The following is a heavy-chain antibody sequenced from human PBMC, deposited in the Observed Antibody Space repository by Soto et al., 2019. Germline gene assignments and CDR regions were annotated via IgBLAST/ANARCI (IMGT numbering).Heavy chain of an antibody. V-gene: IGHV1-2*02. CDR3: ARGHYYGPAYGMDV. Sequence: ASVKVSCKASGYTFTDYYIHWVRQAPGQGLEWMGWISPRTGSANFAQRFQGRVSMTRDTSITTAYTELRRLKSDDTAVYYCARGHYYGPAYGMDVWGQGTTVTVYS. D-gene: IGHD3-10*01. CDR1: GYTFTDYY. CDR2: ISPRTGSA. J-gene: IGHJ6*02.